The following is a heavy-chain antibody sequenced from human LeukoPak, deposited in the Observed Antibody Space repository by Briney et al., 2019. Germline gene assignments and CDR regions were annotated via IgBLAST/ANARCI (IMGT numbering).Heavy chain of an antibody. CDR3: ARELRRRGRNWFDP. V-gene: IGHV1-2*02. D-gene: IGHD4-17*01. J-gene: IGHJ5*02. Sequence: GASVKVSCKASGYTLTSYYMHWVRQAPGQGLEWMGWINPNSGGTNYAQKFQGRVTMTRDTSISTAYMELSRLRSDDTAVYYCARELRRRGRNWFDPWGQGTLVTVSS. CDR2: INPNSGGT. CDR1: GYTLTSYY.